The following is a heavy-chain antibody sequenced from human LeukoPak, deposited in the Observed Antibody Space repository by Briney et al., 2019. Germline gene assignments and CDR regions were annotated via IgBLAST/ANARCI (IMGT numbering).Heavy chain of an antibody. CDR2: SSPYNGGT. CDR1: GYTFTSYG. D-gene: IGHD2-21*01. J-gene: IGHJ4*02. V-gene: IGHV1-18*01. CDR3: AREWRDCDGGCVTGHFDF. Sequence: ASVKVSCKASGYTFTSYGINWVRQAPGQGPEWMGWSSPYNGGTRYAQKFRGRVTMTTDTSTTTACMELTSLESDDSAVYYCAREWRDCDGGCVTGHFDFWGQGTRVTVSS.